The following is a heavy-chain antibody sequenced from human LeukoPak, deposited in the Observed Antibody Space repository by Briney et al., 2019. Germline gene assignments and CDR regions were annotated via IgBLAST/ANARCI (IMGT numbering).Heavy chain of an antibody. V-gene: IGHV5-51*01. CDR1: GYSFTKYW. CDR3: ARTRNYYDSSGFDLGWFDP. CDR2: IYPGDSDT. Sequence: GESLKISCKGSGYSFTKYWIGWVRQMPGKGLEWMGIIYPGDSDTRYSPSFQGQVTISADKSISTAYLQWSSLKASDTAMYYCARTRNYYDSSGFDLGWFDPWGQGTLVTVSS. J-gene: IGHJ5*02. D-gene: IGHD3-22*01.